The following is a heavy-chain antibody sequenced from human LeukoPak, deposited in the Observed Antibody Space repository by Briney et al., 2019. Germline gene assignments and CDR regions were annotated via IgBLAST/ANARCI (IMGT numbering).Heavy chain of an antibody. CDR2: IYPGDSDT. J-gene: IGHJ4*02. D-gene: IGHD3-3*01. V-gene: IGHV5-51*01. CDR3: ASYLRFAESPVIY. Sequence: KLGESLKISCKGSGYSFTSHWIGWVRQMPGKGLEWMGIIYPGDSDTRYSPSFQGQVTISADKSISTAYLQWSSLKASDTAMYYCASYLRFAESPVIYWGQGTLVTVSS. CDR1: GYSFTSHW.